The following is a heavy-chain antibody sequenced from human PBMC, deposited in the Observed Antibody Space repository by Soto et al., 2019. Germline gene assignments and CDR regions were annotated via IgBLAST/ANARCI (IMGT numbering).Heavy chain of an antibody. J-gene: IGHJ4*02. V-gene: IGHV4-59*11. Sequence: QVQLQESGPGLVKPSETLSLTCTVSGGSISNHYWSWIRQPPGKGLEWIGYIYYNGNTNYNPSLKSRVTTSVDTSKNQISLKLSSVTAEDTAVYYCTRANWYSEYWGQGTLVTVSS. CDR3: TRANWYSEY. CDR1: GGSISNHY. CDR2: IYYNGNT. D-gene: IGHD7-27*01.